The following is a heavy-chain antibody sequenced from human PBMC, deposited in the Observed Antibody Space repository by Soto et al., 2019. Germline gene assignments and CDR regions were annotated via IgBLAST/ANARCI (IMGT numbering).Heavy chain of an antibody. J-gene: IGHJ5*02. CDR2: IYYSGST. Sequence: SETLSLTCTVSGGSISSSSYYWGWIRQPPGKGLEWIGSIYYSGSTYYNQSLKSRNTIYIDRSKNQISLKLSSVTAADTAVYYCARVPTPWGQGTLVTVSS. V-gene: IGHV4-39*07. CDR1: GGSISSSSYY. CDR3: ARVPTP.